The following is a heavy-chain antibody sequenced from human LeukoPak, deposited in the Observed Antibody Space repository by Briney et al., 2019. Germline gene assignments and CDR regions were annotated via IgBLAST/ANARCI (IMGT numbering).Heavy chain of an antibody. CDR2: ISAYNGNT. J-gene: IGHJ5*02. Sequence: ASVKVSCKASGYTFTSYGIRWVRQAPGQGLEWMGWISAYNGNTNYAQKLQGRVTMTTDTSTSTAYMELRSLRSDDTAVYYCARGDGEAASLWENWFDPWGQGTLVTVSS. CDR1: GYTFTSYG. CDR3: ARGDGEAASLWENWFDP. D-gene: IGHD6-13*01. V-gene: IGHV1-18*01.